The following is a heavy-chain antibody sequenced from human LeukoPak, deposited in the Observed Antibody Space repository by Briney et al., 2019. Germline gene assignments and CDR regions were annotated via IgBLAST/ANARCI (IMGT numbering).Heavy chain of an antibody. J-gene: IGHJ4*02. CDR3: AGAVRQLEPSY. D-gene: IGHD1-1*01. CDR2: IYHSGST. V-gene: IGHV4-4*02. Sequence: GSLRLSCATSGFTFSSYWKTWVRQSPGKGLEWIGEIYHSGSTNYNPSLKSRITISVDKSKNQFSLKLSSVTAADTAVYYCAGAVRQLEPSYWGQGTLVTVFS. CDR1: GFTFSSYW.